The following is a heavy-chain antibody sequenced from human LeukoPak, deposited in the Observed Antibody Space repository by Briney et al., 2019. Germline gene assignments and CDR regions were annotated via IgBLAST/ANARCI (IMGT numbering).Heavy chain of an antibody. V-gene: IGHV3-7*01. CDR1: EFTFSSYW. Sequence: PGGSLRLSCAASEFTFSSYWMSWVRQAPGKGLEWVANIKQDGSEKYYADSVRGRFTISRDNAKNSLYLHMDSLRAEDTAVYYCAKGGYCSASLCYRLNAFDMWGRGTLVTVSS. CDR3: AKGGYCSASLCYRLNAFDM. D-gene: IGHD2-15*01. J-gene: IGHJ3*02. CDR2: IKQDGSEK.